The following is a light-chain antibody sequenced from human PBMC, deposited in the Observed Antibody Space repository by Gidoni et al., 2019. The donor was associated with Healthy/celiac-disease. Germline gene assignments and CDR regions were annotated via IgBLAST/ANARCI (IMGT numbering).Light chain of an antibody. CDR2: AAS. CDR3: QQLNSYPF. CDR1: QGISSY. Sequence: IQLTQSPSSLSASVGDRVTITCRASQGISSYLAWYQQKPGKAPKLLIYAASTLQSGVPSRFSGSGSGTDFTLTISSLKPEDFEIYYCQQLNSYPFFGGGTKVEIK. V-gene: IGKV1-9*01. J-gene: IGKJ4*01.